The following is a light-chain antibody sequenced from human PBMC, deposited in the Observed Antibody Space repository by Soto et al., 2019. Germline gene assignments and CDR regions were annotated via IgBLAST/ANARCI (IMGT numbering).Light chain of an antibody. CDR1: RTINNN. Sequence: VRTHSPATLSVSAGDMATLSFRARRTINNNVAWYQLKDGQVPRLLIYGASTRATAIPARFSGSGSGTEFTLTISSLQSEDFAEYHCQQYNNWPQTFGQGTKVDIK. J-gene: IGKJ1*01. V-gene: IGKV3-15*01. CDR3: QQYNNWPQT. CDR2: GAS.